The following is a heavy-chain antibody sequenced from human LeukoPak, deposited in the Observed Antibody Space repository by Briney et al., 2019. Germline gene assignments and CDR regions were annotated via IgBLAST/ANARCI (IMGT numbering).Heavy chain of an antibody. CDR2: ISGGGGTT. CDR1: GFTFSTCA. D-gene: IGHD2-21*02. J-gene: IGHJ4*02. CDR3: AKHRVTDEYYFDY. V-gene: IGHV3-23*01. Sequence: GGSLRLSRAASGFTFSTCAMGWVRQAPGKGLEWVSTISGGGGTTNYADSVKGRFTISRDNSKNTLYLQMNSLRAEDTAVYYCAKHRVTDEYYFDYWGQGTLVTVSS.